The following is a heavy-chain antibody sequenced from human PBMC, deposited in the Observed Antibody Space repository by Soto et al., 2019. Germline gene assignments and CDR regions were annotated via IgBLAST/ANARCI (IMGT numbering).Heavy chain of an antibody. CDR1: GGYFRGYY. V-gene: IGHV4-34*01. Sequence: SETLSLTCAVDGGYFRGYYWSWIRQPPGKGLEWIGEINHSGSTNYNPSLKSRVTISVDTSKNQFSLKLSSVTAADTAVYYCARAYGGYADYWGQGALVTVSS. J-gene: IGHJ4*02. CDR3: ARAYGGYADY. D-gene: IGHD5-12*01. CDR2: INHSGST.